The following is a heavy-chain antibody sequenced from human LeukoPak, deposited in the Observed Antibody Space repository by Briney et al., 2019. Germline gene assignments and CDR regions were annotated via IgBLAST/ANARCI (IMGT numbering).Heavy chain of an antibody. Sequence: ASVTVSRKASGYTFTSYDIKWVRQATGQGLAWVGWMNPNSGNTGYAQKFQGRVTMTRNTSISTAYMELSSLRSEGTAVYYGASTHKNGYCSGGSCCSGYWGQGTLVTVSS. D-gene: IGHD2-15*01. CDR3: ASTHKNGYCSGGSCCSGY. V-gene: IGHV1-8*01. CDR1: GYTFTSYD. J-gene: IGHJ4*02. CDR2: MNPNSGNT.